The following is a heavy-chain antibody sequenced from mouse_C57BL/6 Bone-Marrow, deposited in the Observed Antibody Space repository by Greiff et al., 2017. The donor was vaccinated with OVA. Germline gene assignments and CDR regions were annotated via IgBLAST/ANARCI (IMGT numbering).Heavy chain of an antibody. CDR2: IDPSDSYT. J-gene: IGHJ2*01. Sequence: QVQLQQPGAELVKPGASVKLSCKASGYTFTSYWMQWVKQRPGQGLEWIGEIDPSDSYTNYNQKFKGKATLTVDTSSSTAYMQLNSLTSEDSAVYYCAREDGYAYFDYWGQGTTLTVSS. V-gene: IGHV1-50*01. CDR3: AREDGYAYFDY. D-gene: IGHD2-2*01. CDR1: GYTFTSYW.